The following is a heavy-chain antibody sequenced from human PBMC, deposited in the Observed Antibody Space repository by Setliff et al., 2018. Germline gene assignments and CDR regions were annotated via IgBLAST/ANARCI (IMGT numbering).Heavy chain of an antibody. CDR1: GYNFANYW. CDR3: VRQPRGEWHERNYDDSGAYYYYVLDF. J-gene: IGHJ6*04. D-gene: IGHD3-22*01. Sequence: GESLKISCRASGYNFANYWIGWVRQMPGKGLEWVAIIYPDDSDSSHSPSFRGQVTVSADKSINTAYLQWSSLKASDTAVYYCVRQPRGEWHERNYDDSGAYYYYVLDFWGKGTTVTVSS. CDR2: IYPDDSDS. V-gene: IGHV5-51*01.